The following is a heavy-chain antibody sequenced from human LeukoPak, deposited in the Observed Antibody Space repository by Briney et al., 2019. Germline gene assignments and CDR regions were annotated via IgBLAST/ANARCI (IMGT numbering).Heavy chain of an antibody. CDR1: GYTFPSYF. CDR3: ARDGGATNYYYSGMDV. Sequence: ASVKVSCKTSGYTFPSYFMHWVRQAPGQGLEWMGVINPNGDITAYAQQFQGRVTMSSDTSTTTFYLELSSLRSDDTAVYYCARDGGATNYYYSGMDVWGQGTTVTVSS. V-gene: IGHV1-46*01. D-gene: IGHD1-26*01. J-gene: IGHJ6*02. CDR2: INPNGDIT.